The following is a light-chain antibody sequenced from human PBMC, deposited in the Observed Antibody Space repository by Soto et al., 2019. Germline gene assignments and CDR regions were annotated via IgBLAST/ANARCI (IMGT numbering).Light chain of an antibody. J-gene: IGKJ1*01. Sequence: EIVLTKSPGTLSLSPGERATLSFRASQSVSNNYLAWYQQKPGQAPRLLIYGASNRATGIPDRFSGSGSGTDFTLTISRLEPEDFAVYYCQQYGSSGTFGQGTKVEIK. V-gene: IGKV3-20*01. CDR3: QQYGSSGT. CDR1: QSVSNNY. CDR2: GAS.